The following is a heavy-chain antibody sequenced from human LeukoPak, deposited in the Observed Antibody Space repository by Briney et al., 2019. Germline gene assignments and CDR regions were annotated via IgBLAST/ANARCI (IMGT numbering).Heavy chain of an antibody. CDR1: GFTFSSYA. CDR2: ISGSGGST. J-gene: IGHJ3*02. V-gene: IGHV3-23*01. CDR3: AKERSYYGSGYDAFDI. D-gene: IGHD3-10*01. Sequence: AGGSLRLSCAASGFTFSSYAMSWVRQAPGKGLEWVSAISGSGGSTYYADSVKGRFTISRDNSKNTLYLQMNSLRAEDTAVYYCAKERSYYGSGYDAFDIWGQGTKVTVSS.